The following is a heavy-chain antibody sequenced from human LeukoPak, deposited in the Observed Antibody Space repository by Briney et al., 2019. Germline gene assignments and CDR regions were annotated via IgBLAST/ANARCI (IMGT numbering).Heavy chain of an antibody. D-gene: IGHD3-10*01. CDR3: ARRGDYYGSGSYPYGMDV. V-gene: IGHV3-66*04. Sequence: GGSLRLSCAASGFTVSSNYMSWVRQAPGKGLEWGSVIYSGGSTYYADSVKGRFTISRDNSKNTLYLQMNSLRAEDTAVYYCARRGDYYGSGSYPYGMDVWGQGTTVTVSS. CDR1: GFTVSSNY. J-gene: IGHJ6*02. CDR2: IYSGGST.